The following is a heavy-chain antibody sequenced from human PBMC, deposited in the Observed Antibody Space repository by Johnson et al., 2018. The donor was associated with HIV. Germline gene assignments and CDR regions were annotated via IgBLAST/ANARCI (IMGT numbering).Heavy chain of an antibody. CDR3: AKPQLLADDIFNF. D-gene: IGHD6-19*01. CDR1: GFTFSDAW. J-gene: IGHJ3*01. V-gene: IGHV3-33*03. Sequence: QVQLVESGGGVVQPGRSLRLSCAASGFTFSDAWMSWVRQAPGKGLEWVAVISFDGNLKKYADSVKGRFTISRDYAKNSLYVQMNSLRAEDTGVYYCAKPQLLADDIFNFWGQGTMVIVSS. CDR2: ISFDGNLK.